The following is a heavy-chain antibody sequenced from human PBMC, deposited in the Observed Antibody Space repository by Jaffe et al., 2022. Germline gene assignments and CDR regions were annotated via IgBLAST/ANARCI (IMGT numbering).Heavy chain of an antibody. CDR3: ASYPYSNTAMVTFTNDY. D-gene: IGHD5-18*01. V-gene: IGHV1-69*05. Sequence: QVQLVQSGAEVKKPGSSVKVSCKASGGTFSSYAISWVRQAPGQGLEWMGGIIPIFGTANYAQKFQGRVTITTDESTSTAYMELSSLRSEDTAVYYCASYPYSNTAMVTFTNDYWGQGTLVTVSS. J-gene: IGHJ4*02. CDR2: IIPIFGTA. CDR1: GGTFSSYA.